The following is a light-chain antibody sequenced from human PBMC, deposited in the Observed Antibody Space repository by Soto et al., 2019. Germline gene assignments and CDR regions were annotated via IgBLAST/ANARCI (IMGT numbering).Light chain of an antibody. CDR2: GAS. CDR1: QSVRSN. CDR3: QQYNDWAPT. V-gene: IGKV3-15*01. Sequence: EIVMTQSPATLSASPGERATLSCRASQSVRSNLAWYQQKPGQAPRLLIYGASTRATGIPARFSGSGSGTEFPLSIGSLQSEEFGVYYCQQYNDWAPTFGQGAKGEIK. J-gene: IGKJ1*01.